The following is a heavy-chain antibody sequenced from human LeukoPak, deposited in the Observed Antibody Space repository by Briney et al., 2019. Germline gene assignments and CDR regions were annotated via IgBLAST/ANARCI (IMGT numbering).Heavy chain of an antibody. CDR1: GFTFSSYA. J-gene: IGHJ4*02. CDR2: IYSGGST. CDR3: AREDSSLPMH. Sequence: PGGSLRLSCAASGFTFSSYAMSWVRQAPGKGLEWVSVIYSGGSTYYADSVKGRFTISRDNSKNTLYLQMNSLRAEDTAVYYCAREDSSLPMHWGQGTLVTVSS. D-gene: IGHD3-22*01. V-gene: IGHV3-53*01.